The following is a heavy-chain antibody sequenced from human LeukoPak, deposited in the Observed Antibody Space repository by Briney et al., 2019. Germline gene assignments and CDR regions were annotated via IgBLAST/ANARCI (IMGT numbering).Heavy chain of an antibody. D-gene: IGHD6-13*01. CDR3: AKAPGPAAGQGYFQH. J-gene: IGHJ1*01. Sequence: PGRSLRLSCAASGFTFDDYAMHWVRQAPGKGLEWVSGISWNSGSIGYADSVKGRFTISRDNAKNSLYLQMNSLRAEDTALYYCAKAPGPAAGQGYFQHWGQGTLVAVSS. CDR2: ISWNSGSI. CDR1: GFTFDDYA. V-gene: IGHV3-9*01.